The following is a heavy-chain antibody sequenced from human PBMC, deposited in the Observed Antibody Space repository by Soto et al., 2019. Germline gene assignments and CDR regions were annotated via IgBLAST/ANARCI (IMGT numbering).Heavy chain of an antibody. J-gene: IGHJ5*02. CDR2: IYYSGST. CDR3: ARQVGDFYYGSGSYKGGARMDWFDP. D-gene: IGHD3-10*01. Sequence: SETLSLTCTVSGGSISSSSYYWGWIRQPPGKGLEWIGSIYYSGSTYYNPSLKSRVTISVDTSKNQFSLKLSSVTAADTAVYYCARQVGDFYYGSGSYKGGARMDWFDPWGQGTLVTVSS. V-gene: IGHV4-39*01. CDR1: GGSISSSSYY.